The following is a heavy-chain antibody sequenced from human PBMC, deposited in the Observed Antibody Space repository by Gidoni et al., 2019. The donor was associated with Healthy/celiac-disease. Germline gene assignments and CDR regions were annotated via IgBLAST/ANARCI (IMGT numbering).Heavy chain of an antibody. CDR3: ARHKRNYYDSSGYGHDAFDI. V-gene: IGHV5-51*01. Sequence: IGWVRQMPGKGLEWMGIIYPGDSDTRYSPSFQGQVTISADKSISTAYLQWSSLKASDTAMNYCARHKRNYYDSSGYGHDAFDIWGQGKMVTVSS. CDR2: IYPGDSDT. D-gene: IGHD3-22*01. J-gene: IGHJ3*02.